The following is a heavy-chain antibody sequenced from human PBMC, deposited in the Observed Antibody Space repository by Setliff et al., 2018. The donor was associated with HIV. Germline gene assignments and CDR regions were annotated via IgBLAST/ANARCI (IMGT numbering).Heavy chain of an antibody. V-gene: IGHV3-23*01. D-gene: IGHD1-26*01. CDR1: GFAFDNYC. CDR3: AKPLTQWGVSPYHYAVDV. J-gene: IGHJ6*02. CDR2: IGGSTGST. Sequence: GVLKISCAASGFAFDNYCMTWVRQAPGKGLEWVSAIGGSTGSTYYADSVKGRFTISTDNSKNTLYLQMNSLRAEDTAVYYCAKPLTQWGVSPYHYAVDVWGQGTTVTVSS.